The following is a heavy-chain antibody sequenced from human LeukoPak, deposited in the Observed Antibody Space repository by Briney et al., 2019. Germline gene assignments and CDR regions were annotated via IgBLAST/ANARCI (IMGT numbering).Heavy chain of an antibody. J-gene: IGHJ4*02. CDR2: INPSGGST. Sequence: ASVKVSCKASGYTFTSYYMHWVRQAPGQGLEWMGIINPSGGSTSYAQKFQGRVTMTRDTSISTAYMELNRLRSDDTAVYYCVPSNSFEYYFDYWGQGTLVTVSS. V-gene: IGHV1-46*01. CDR1: GYTFTSYY. D-gene: IGHD3-16*01. CDR3: VPSNSFEYYFDY.